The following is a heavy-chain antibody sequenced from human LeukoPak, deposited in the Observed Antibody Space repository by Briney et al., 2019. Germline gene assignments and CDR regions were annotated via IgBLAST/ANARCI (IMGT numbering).Heavy chain of an antibody. Sequence: GGSLRLSCAASGFSVSNTYMSWVRQAPGKGLEWVSIIYSGGNTYYADSVKGRFTISRDNSKNTLYLQMNRLRPEDTAVYYCARDQAVLAVAGKGFDYWGQGTLVTVSS. CDR2: IYSGGNT. CDR3: ARDQAVLAVAGKGFDY. V-gene: IGHV3-53*01. J-gene: IGHJ4*02. CDR1: GFSVSNTY. D-gene: IGHD6-19*01.